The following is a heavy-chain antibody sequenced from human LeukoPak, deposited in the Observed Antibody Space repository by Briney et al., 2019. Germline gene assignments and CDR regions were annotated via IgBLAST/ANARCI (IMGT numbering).Heavy chain of an antibody. CDR1: GGSFSGYY. CDR2: INHSGST. V-gene: IGHV4-34*01. CDR3: ARMGYYGSGSYPFDY. Sequence: SETLSLTCAVYGGSFSGYYWSWIRQPPGKGLEWIGEINHSGSTNYNPSLKSRVTISVDTSKNQFSLKLSSVTAADTAVYYCARMGYYGSGSYPFDYWGPGTLVTVSS. D-gene: IGHD3-10*01. J-gene: IGHJ4*02.